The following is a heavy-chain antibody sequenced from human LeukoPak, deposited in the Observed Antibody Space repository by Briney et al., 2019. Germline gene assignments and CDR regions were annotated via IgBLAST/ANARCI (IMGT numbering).Heavy chain of an antibody. CDR2: IYYTGST. V-gene: IGHV4-39*01. Sequence: PSGTLSLTCGVSGGSISSNNYYWAWIRQPPGKGLEWIANIYYTGSTYYNPSLKNRVTISVDTSRNQFSLKVMSLTAADTAVYYCASLKVPGHFDYWGQGTLVTLSS. D-gene: IGHD2/OR15-2a*01. J-gene: IGHJ4*02. CDR3: ASLKVPGHFDY. CDR1: GGSISSNNYY.